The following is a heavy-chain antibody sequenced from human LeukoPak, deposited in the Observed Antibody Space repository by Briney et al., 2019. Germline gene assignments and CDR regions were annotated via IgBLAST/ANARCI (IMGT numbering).Heavy chain of an antibody. CDR3: ARGGGSYYVTPTLTYNWFDP. D-gene: IGHD1-26*01. V-gene: IGHV4-39*07. J-gene: IGHJ5*02. CDR1: GGSISSSSYY. CDR2: IYYSGST. Sequence: SETLSLTCTVSGGSISSSSYYWGWIRQPPGKGLEWIGSIYYSGSTYYNPSLKSRVTIPVDTFKNQFSLKLSSVSAADTAVYYCARGGGSYYVTPTLTYNWFDPWGQGTLVTVSS.